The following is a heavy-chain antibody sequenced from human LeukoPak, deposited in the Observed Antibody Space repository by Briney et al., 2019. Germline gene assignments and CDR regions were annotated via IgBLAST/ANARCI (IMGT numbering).Heavy chain of an antibody. CDR2: ISGSVGST. D-gene: IGHD3-10*01. V-gene: IGHV3-23*01. J-gene: IGHJ4*02. Sequence: PGGSLRLSCAASGFTFISYAMSSGRQAPGKRLEWVSAISGSVGSTYYADSVKGRFTISRDNSKNKMYLQMNSMRAEDTAVDYCAKDLRPYYGSGSYYKTGYFDDWGQGTLVTVSS. CDR1: GFTFISYA. CDR3: AKDLRPYYGSGSYYKTGYFDD.